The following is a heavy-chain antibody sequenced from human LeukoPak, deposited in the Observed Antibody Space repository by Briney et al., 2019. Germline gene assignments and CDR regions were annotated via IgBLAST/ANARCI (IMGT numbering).Heavy chain of an antibody. D-gene: IGHD2-15*01. CDR2: IYYSGST. V-gene: IGHV4-59*08. CDR3: ARHPMEILHWFDP. CDR1: GGSISSYY. Sequence: PSETLSLTCTVSGGSISSYYWSWIRQPPGKGLEWIGYIYYSGSTNYNPSLKSRVTISVDTSKNQFSLKLSSVTAADTAVYYCARHPMEILHWFDPWGQGTLVTVSS. J-gene: IGHJ5*02.